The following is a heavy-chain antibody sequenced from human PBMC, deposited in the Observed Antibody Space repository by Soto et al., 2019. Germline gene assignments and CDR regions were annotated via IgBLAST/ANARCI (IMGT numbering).Heavy chain of an antibody. CDR2: IIPIFGTA. J-gene: IGHJ3*02. Sequence: QVQLVQSGAEVKKPGSSVKVSCKASGGTFSSYAISWVRQAPGQGLEWMGGIIPIFGTANYAQKFQGRVTITADESTSTAYMELSSLRSEDTAVYYCARGLYPKVSSWYGGVDAFDIWGQGTMVTVSS. CDR3: ARGLYPKVSSWYGGVDAFDI. V-gene: IGHV1-69*01. D-gene: IGHD6-13*01. CDR1: GGTFSSYA.